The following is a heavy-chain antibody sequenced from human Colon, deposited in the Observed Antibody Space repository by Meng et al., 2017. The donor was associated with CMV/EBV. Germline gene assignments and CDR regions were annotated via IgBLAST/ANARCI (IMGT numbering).Heavy chain of an antibody. CDR1: FTLSDYY. D-gene: IGHD3-10*01. J-gene: IGHJ6*02. V-gene: IGHV3-11*01. CDR2: ISTSGSTV. Sequence: FTLSDYYIMWIRQAPGKGLEYVAYISTSGSTVYYADSVMGRLTISRDNINNVVTLHMTSLRGDDAGVYYCARGNTGGDFYFFGLDLWGQGTTVTVSS. CDR3: ARGNTGGDFYFFGLDL.